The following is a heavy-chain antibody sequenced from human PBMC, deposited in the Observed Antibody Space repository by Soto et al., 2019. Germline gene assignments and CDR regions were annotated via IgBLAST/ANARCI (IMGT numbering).Heavy chain of an antibody. D-gene: IGHD2-15*01. V-gene: IGHV3-53*01. CDR2: IFSGGST. J-gene: IGHJ3*02. Sequence: GGSLRLSCAASGFTVSSNYMSWVRQAPGKGLEWVSVIFSGGSTYYADSVKGRFTISRDNSKNTLYLQMNSLRAEDTAVYYCARGGATHAFDIWGQGTMVTVSS. CDR1: GFTVSSNY. CDR3: ARGGATHAFDI.